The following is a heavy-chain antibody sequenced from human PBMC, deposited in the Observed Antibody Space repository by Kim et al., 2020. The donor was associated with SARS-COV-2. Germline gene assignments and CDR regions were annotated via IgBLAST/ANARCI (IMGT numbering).Heavy chain of an antibody. D-gene: IGHD2-2*02. CDR3: ARDRTFLQVPAAIMAPYYYYGMDV. CDR1: GFTFSSYS. V-gene: IGHV3-21*01. CDR2: ISSSSSYI. J-gene: IGHJ6*02. Sequence: GGSLRLSCAASGFTFSSYSMNWVRQAPGKGLEWVSSISSSSSYIYYADSVKGRFTISRDNAKNSLYLQMNSLRAEDTAVYYCARDRTFLQVPAAIMAPYYYYGMDVWGQGTTVTVSS.